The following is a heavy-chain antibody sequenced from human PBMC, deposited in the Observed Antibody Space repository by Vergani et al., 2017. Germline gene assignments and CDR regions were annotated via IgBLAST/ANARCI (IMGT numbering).Heavy chain of an antibody. CDR3: AKDISSGWYTGHAFDI. D-gene: IGHD6-19*01. J-gene: IGHJ3*02. CDR1: GFTFGDYA. V-gene: IGHV3-9*01. Sequence: EVQLVESGGGLVQPGRSLRLSCAVSGFTFGDYAMQWVRQAPGKGLDWVSGIDWNSGSIGYADSVKGRFTISRDKTKNSLYLQMNSLRAEDTALYYCAKDISSGWYTGHAFDIWGQGTMVTVSS. CDR2: IDWNSGSI.